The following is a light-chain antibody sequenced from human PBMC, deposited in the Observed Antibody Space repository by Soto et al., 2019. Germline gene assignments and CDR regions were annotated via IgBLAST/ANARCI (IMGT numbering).Light chain of an antibody. CDR3: QQRGGWPLT. CDR2: DAS. Sequence: EIELTQSPATLSLSPGERAALSCRASQGVGRFLAWYQQKPGQAPRLLIYDASNRATGIPARFSGSGSETDFTLAIDNLEPEDFAVYYCQQRGGWPLTFGGGTKVEIK. J-gene: IGKJ4*01. CDR1: QGVGRF. V-gene: IGKV3-11*01.